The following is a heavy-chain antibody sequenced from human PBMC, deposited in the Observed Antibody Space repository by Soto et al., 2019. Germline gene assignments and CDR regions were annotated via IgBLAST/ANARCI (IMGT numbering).Heavy chain of an antibody. Sequence: GGSLRLSCAASGFTFSNFAMSWVRQALGKGLEWVSGISHSGGDTYYPDSVKGRFTISRDNSQNTLYLQMNSLRVEDTAVYYCAKDRGYAAGHELFASWGQGTLVTVSS. CDR2: ISHSGGDT. J-gene: IGHJ4*02. V-gene: IGHV3-23*01. D-gene: IGHD5-18*01. CDR1: GFTFSNFA. CDR3: AKDRGYAAGHELFAS.